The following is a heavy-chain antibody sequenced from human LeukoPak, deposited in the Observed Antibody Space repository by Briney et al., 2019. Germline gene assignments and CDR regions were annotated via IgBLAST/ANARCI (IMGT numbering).Heavy chain of an antibody. D-gene: IGHD2-2*01. J-gene: IGHJ5*02. Sequence: GGSLRLSCSAFGLTFSGSAIHWVRQASGKGLEWVGRIRSKANSYATAYAASVKGRFTSSRDDSKNTAYLQMNSLKSEGTGVYYCTIVVPAARDNWFDPWGQGTLVTVSS. CDR1: GLTFSGSA. CDR3: TIVVPAARDNWFDP. CDR2: IRSKANSYAT. V-gene: IGHV3-73*01.